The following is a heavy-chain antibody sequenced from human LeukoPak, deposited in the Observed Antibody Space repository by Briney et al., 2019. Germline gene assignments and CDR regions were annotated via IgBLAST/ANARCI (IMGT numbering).Heavy chain of an antibody. J-gene: IGHJ6*03. D-gene: IGHD5/OR15-5a*01. CDR2: ISGSGGSS. CDR1: GFTFSSYA. V-gene: IGHV3-23*01. CDR3: AKDQRIYSILYYIYMDV. Sequence: GGSLSLSCAASGFTFSSYAMSWVRQAPGKGLEWVSAISGSGGSSSYADYVKGRMTISRSNTKNSLYLEMDSLRTEDTDDYYCAKDQRIYSILYYIYMDVWGKGTTVTISS.